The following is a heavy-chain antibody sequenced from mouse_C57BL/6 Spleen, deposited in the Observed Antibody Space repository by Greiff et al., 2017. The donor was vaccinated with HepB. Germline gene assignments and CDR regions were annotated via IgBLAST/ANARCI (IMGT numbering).Heavy chain of an antibody. CDR1: GYAFSSSW. Sequence: QVQLQQSGPELVKPGASVKISCKASGYAFSSSWMNWVKQRPGKGLEWIGRIYPGDGDTNYNGKFKGKATLTADKSSSTAYMQLSSLTSEDSAVYFCARNYLTGYFDVWGTGTTVTVSS. D-gene: IGHD5-5*01. J-gene: IGHJ1*03. V-gene: IGHV1-82*01. CDR3: ARNYLTGYFDV. CDR2: IYPGDGDT.